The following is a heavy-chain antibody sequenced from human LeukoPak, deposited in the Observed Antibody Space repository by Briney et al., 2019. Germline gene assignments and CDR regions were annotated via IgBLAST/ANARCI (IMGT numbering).Heavy chain of an antibody. CDR2: IYHSGST. V-gene: IGHV4-38-2*02. Sequence: SETLSLTCTVSGYSISSGYYWGWIRQPPGKGLEWIGSIYHSGSTYYNPSLKSRVTISVDTSKNQFSLKLSSVTAADTAVYYCARVRYCGGDCYYFDYWGQGTLVTVSS. J-gene: IGHJ4*02. CDR3: ARVRYCGGDCYYFDY. D-gene: IGHD2-21*01. CDR1: GYSISSGYY.